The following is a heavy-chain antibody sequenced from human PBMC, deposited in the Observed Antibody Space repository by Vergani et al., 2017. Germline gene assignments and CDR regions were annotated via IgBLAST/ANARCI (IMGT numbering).Heavy chain of an antibody. Sequence: QVRLQESGPGLVKPSETLSLTCSVSGGSMSGYYWSWIRQPPGKELEWIWYMYHSGSTNYNPSLETRVTISGDTSKNQFSLKLNSVTAADTAVYYCGRVADFYGLGSRLLDLLGQGILVTVSS. J-gene: IGHJ5*02. CDR1: GGSMSGYY. CDR3: GRVADFYGLGSRLLDL. V-gene: IGHV4-59*01. CDR2: MYHSGST. D-gene: IGHD3-10*01.